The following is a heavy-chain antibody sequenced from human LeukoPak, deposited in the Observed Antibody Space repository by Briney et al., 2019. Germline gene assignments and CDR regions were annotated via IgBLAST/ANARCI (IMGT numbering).Heavy chain of an antibody. V-gene: IGHV3-23*01. CDR1: GFTFDNYP. J-gene: IGHJ4*02. Sequence: PGGSLRLSCTASGFTFDNYPMSWVRQAPGKGLEWVSAISDNGGDTKYADSVKGRFTISRDNSKNTLYLQMNSLRAEDTAVYYCARELGYCSSTSCYGGGYFDYWGQGTLVTVSS. D-gene: IGHD2-2*01. CDR3: ARELGYCSSTSCYGGGYFDY. CDR2: ISDNGGDT.